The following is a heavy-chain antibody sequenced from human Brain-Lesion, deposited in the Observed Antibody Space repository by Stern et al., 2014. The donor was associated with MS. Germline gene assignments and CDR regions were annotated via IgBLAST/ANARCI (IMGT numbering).Heavy chain of an antibody. D-gene: IGHD4/OR15-4a*01. Sequence: QVQLQESGPGLVKPSETLSLTCTVSGDSISTHYWTWIRQPPGKGLEWIGYIFYTGTTNYNPSLRSRVPISVDTSKSQFSLKLNSVTAADTAVYYCSAVRAWLDPWGQGTLVTVSS. CDR1: GDSISTHY. J-gene: IGHJ5*02. CDR3: SAVRAWLDP. V-gene: IGHV4-59*11. CDR2: IFYTGTT.